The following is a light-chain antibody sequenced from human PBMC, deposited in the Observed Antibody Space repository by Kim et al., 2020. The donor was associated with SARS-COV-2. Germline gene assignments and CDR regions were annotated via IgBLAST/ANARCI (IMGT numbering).Light chain of an antibody. CDR3: QQRSNWPQLT. CDR2: GAS. V-gene: IGKV3D-20*02. J-gene: IGKJ4*01. Sequence: PGERATLSCRASQSVSSSYLAWYQQKPGQAPRLLIYGASSRATGIPDRFSGSGSGTDFTLTISRLEPEDFAVYYCQQRSNWPQLTFGGGTKVDIK. CDR1: QSVSSSY.